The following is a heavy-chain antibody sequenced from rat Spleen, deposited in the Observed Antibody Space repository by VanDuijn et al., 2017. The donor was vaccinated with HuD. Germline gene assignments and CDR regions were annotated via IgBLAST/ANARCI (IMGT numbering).Heavy chain of an antibody. CDR1: GFSLTSYN. J-gene: IGHJ3*01. D-gene: IGHD1-4*01. CDR2: IWGDGNT. Sequence: QVQLKESGPGLVQPSQTLSLTCTVAGFSLTSYNVHWVRQPPGKGLEWMAIIWGDGNTAYNPTLRSRLSINRDTSKSQVFLKMNSLQTEDTAIYYCTSQTTRFDYWGQGTLVTVSS. V-gene: IGHV2-13*01. CDR3: TSQTTRFDY.